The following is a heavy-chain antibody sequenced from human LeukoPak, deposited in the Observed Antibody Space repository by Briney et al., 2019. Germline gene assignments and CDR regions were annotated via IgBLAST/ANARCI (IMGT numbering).Heavy chain of an antibody. CDR2: IYYSGST. D-gene: IGHD1-26*01. J-gene: IGHJ4*02. CDR1: GGSISSSSYY. Sequence: SETLSLTCTVSGGSISSSSYYWGWIRQPPGKGLEWTGSIYYSGSTYYNPSLKSRVTISVDTSKNQFSLKLSSVTAADTAVYYCARIVGASDYWGQGTLVTVSS. CDR3: ARIVGASDY. V-gene: IGHV4-39*01.